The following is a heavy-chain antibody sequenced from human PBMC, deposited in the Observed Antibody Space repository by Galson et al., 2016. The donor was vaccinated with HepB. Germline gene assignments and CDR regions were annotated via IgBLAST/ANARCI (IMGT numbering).Heavy chain of an antibody. CDR3: ARAGSSLTAYYN. D-gene: IGHD3-9*01. CDR1: GGTFSTYA. Sequence: SVKVSCKASGGTFSTYAINWVRQAPGQGLEWMGGSNTIFGPANYAQKFQGRVTITADGSTSTAYMELRSLRSEDTAVYYCARAGSSLTAYYNWGQGTLDTVSS. J-gene: IGHJ4*02. CDR2: SNTIFGPA. V-gene: IGHV1-69*13.